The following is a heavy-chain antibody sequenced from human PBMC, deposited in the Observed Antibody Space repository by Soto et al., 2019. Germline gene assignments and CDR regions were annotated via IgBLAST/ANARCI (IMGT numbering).Heavy chain of an antibody. J-gene: IGHJ4*02. CDR3: AGSNYDYVWGSYRSHYFDY. V-gene: IGHV4-59*01. D-gene: IGHD3-16*02. CDR1: GGSISSYY. Sequence: SETLSLTCTVSGGSISSYYWSWIRQPPGKGLEWIGYIYYSGSTNYNPSLKSRVTISVDTSKNQFSLKLSSVTAADTAVYYCAGSNYDYVWGSYRSHYFDYWGQGTLVTVSS. CDR2: IYYSGST.